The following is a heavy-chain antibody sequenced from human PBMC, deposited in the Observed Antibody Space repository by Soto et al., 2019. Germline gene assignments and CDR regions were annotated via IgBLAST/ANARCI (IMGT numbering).Heavy chain of an antibody. CDR2: IYWNNDE. J-gene: IGHJ3*02. CDR3: AHRLPATDCSNPSCRGTFDI. D-gene: IGHD2-2*01. Sequence: GSGPTLVNPTQTLTLTCTFSGFSLRTSGVGVGWIRQPPGKALEWLALIYWNNDERYSPSLKSRLTITKDTSKNQVVLTMTDMDPVDTATYYCAHRLPATDCSNPSCRGTFDIWGQGTVVTVS. V-gene: IGHV2-5*01. CDR1: GFSLRTSGVG.